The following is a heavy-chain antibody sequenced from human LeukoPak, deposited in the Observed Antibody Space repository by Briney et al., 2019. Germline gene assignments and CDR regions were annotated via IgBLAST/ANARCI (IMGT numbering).Heavy chain of an antibody. CDR2: IIPILGIA. CDR3: ARDLLRGGYSYGYIDY. CDR1: GGTFSSYA. D-gene: IGHD5-18*01. J-gene: IGHJ4*02. Sequence: SVKVSCKASGGTFSSYAISWVRQAPGQGLEWMGRIIPILGIANYAQKFQGRVTITADKSTSTAYMELSSLRSEDTAVYYCARDLLRGGYSYGYIDYWGQGTLVTVSS. V-gene: IGHV1-69*04.